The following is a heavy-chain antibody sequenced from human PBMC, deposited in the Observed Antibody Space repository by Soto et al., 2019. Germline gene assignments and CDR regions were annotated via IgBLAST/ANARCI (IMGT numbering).Heavy chain of an antibody. J-gene: IGHJ6*02. V-gene: IGHV3-53*01. Sequence: GGSLRLSCEASGFIVSSYYMSWVRQAPGKGLEWVSVIYSGGSTYYADSVKGRFTISRDNSKNTLFLQMNRLRVEDTAVYYCAREMVRGLGYYYGMDVWGQGTTVTVSS. CDR2: IYSGGST. CDR1: GFIVSSYY. D-gene: IGHD3-10*01. CDR3: AREMVRGLGYYYGMDV.